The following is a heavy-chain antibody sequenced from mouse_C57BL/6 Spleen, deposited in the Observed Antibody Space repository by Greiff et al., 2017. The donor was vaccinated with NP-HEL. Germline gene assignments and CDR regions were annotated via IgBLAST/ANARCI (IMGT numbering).Heavy chain of an antibody. CDR3: ARYFPNYYAMDY. CDR2: INPSSGYT. V-gene: IGHV1-4*01. CDR1: GYTFTSYT. J-gene: IGHJ4*01. Sequence: VMLVESGAELARPGASVKMSCKASGYTFTSYTMHWVKQRPGQGLEWIGYINPSSGYTKYNQKFKDKATLTADKSSSTAYMQLSSLTSEDSAVYYCARYFPNYYAMDYWGQGTSVTVSS.